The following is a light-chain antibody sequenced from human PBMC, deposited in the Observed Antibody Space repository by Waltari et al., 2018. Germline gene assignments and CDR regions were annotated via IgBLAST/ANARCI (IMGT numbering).Light chain of an antibody. V-gene: IGLV1-40*02. J-gene: IGLJ2*01. CDR3: QSFDTSLSDGVV. CDR1: RSNIGADHE. Sequence: QSILTQPPSVSGAPGQRVTISCTGSRSNIGADHEVHWYQDFPGRGPKLLINGNNHRPSGVPDRFSGSKSGTSASLTITGLQAEDEADYYCQSFDTSLSDGVVFGGGTKV. CDR2: GNN.